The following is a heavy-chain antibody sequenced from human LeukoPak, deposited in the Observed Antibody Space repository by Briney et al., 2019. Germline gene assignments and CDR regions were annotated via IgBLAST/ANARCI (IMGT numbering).Heavy chain of an antibody. D-gene: IGHD3-22*01. Sequence: PSETLSLTCTVSGGSISSYYWSWIRQPPGKGLEWIGYIYYSGSTNYNPSLKSRVTISVDTSKNQFSLKLSSVTAADTAVYYCASSLVLVKPVDIRGQGKIGTVSS. CDR2: IYYSGST. CDR1: GGSISSYY. J-gene: IGHJ3*02. CDR3: ASSLVLVKPVDI. V-gene: IGHV4-59*01.